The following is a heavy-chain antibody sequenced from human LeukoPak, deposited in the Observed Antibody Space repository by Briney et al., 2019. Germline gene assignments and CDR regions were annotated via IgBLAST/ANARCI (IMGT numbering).Heavy chain of an antibody. CDR1: GFTFSSSA. Sequence: GGSLRLSCAASGFTFSSSAMSWVHQAPGKGLEWVSGSGTGGNSYYADSVKGRFTISRDSSKNTLNLQMNSLRPEDTAIYYCAKSDRSSNTWYDYWGQGTLVTVSS. CDR3: AKSDRSSNTWYDY. V-gene: IGHV3-23*01. CDR2: SGTGGNS. J-gene: IGHJ4*02. D-gene: IGHD6-13*01.